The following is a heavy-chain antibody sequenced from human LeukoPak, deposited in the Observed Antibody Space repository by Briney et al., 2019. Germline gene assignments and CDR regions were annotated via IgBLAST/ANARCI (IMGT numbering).Heavy chain of an antibody. D-gene: IGHD6-19*01. Sequence: GGSLRLFCAASGFTFSNYEMNWVRQAPGKGLEWVSYISSSGSTRTYADSVKGRFTISRDNAKNSLSLEMNSLRAEDTAVYYCAREIVSAVAGNFDYWGQGTLVTVSS. V-gene: IGHV3-48*03. CDR2: ISSSGSTR. CDR3: AREIVSAVAGNFDY. J-gene: IGHJ4*02. CDR1: GFTFSNYE.